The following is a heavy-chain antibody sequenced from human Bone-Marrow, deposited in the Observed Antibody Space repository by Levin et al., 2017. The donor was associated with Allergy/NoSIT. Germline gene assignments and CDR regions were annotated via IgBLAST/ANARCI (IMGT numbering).Heavy chain of an antibody. CDR3: AKKGGVAPNYYYYYYMDV. J-gene: IGHJ6*03. D-gene: IGHD3-16*01. CDR1: GFIFSSYA. CDR2: ISGSGGST. V-gene: IGHV3-23*01. Sequence: GESLKISCAASGFIFSSYAMSWVRQAPGKGLEWVSSISGSGGSTYYADSVKGRFTISRDNSKHTLYLQMKRLRAEDTDVYYCAKKGGVAPNYYYYYYMDVWGKGTTVTVSS.